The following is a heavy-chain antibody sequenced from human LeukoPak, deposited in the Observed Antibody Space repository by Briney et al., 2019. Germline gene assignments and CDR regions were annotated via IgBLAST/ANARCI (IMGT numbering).Heavy chain of an antibody. CDR3: ATYGGDRKFDS. Sequence: PSDTLSLTCGASDGSLDIYYWMFVRQPPGKGLQWIGEITYRGSPYYHPSLKSRVTISIDASQRHVSLTLSSVTAADTAVYYCATYGGDRKFDSWGQGTLVTVSS. V-gene: IGHV4-34*01. CDR2: ITYRGSP. J-gene: IGHJ4*02. CDR1: DGSLDIYY. D-gene: IGHD2-21*01.